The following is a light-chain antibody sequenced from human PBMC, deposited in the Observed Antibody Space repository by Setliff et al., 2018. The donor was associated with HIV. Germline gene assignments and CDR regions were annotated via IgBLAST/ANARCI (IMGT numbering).Light chain of an antibody. CDR1: NIGIKS. J-gene: IGLJ1*01. CDR2: YDH. V-gene: IGLV3-21*04. CDR3: QVWDSSSDHYV. Sequence: SYELTQRPSVSVAPGKTARITCGGDNIGIKSVHWYQQKPGQAPVVVMYYDHDRPSWIPERFSGSNSGNTATLNISRVEVGDEADYYCQVWDSSSDHYVFGSGTKVTVL.